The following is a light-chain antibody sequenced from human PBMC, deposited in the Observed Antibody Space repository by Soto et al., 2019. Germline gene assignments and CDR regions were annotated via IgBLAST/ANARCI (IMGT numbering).Light chain of an antibody. CDR3: QQYYSLPFT. Sequence: DIVMTQSPDALAVSLGERATINCKSSQGVVHSSNNKDFLAWFQQKPGQPPKLLIYWASTRESGVPDRFSGSGSGTDFTLTISSLQDEDVAIYYCQQYYSLPFTFGPGTKVDLK. CDR1: QGVVHSSNNKDF. V-gene: IGKV4-1*01. J-gene: IGKJ3*01. CDR2: WAS.